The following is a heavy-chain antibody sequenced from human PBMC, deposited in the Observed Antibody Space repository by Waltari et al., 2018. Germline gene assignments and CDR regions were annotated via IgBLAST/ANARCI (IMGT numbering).Heavy chain of an antibody. D-gene: IGHD2-21*02. CDR1: GFTFNSYT. CDR3: VREVVGTDNWFDP. J-gene: IGHJ5*02. Sequence: EVDLVESGGGLVKPGGSLRLSCAASGFTFNSYTIHWVRQAPGKGLYEVSSISSQSSYIYYADSVKGRFTIFRDNAKNSLYLQMSSLRVDDTAVYYCVREVVGTDNWFDPWGQGTLVTVSS. CDR2: ISSQSSYI. V-gene: IGHV3-21*01.